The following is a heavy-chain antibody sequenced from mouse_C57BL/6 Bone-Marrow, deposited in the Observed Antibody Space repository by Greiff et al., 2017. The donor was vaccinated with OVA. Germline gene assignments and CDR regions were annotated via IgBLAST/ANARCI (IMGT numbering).Heavy chain of an antibody. V-gene: IGHV1-74*01. Sequence: VQLQQPGAELVKPGASVKVSCKASGYTFTSYWMHWVKQRPGQGLEWIGRLHPSDSDTNYNHKFKGKATLTVDKSSSTAYMQVSSRTSEDSAVYYSAIYGGLGQAYWGQGTLVTVAA. J-gene: IGHJ3*01. CDR2: LHPSDSDT. CDR1: GYTFTSYW. CDR3: AIYGGLGQAY. D-gene: IGHD4-1*01.